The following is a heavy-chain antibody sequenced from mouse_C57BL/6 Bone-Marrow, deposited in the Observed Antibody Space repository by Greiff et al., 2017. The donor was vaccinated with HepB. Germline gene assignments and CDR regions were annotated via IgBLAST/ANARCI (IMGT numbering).Heavy chain of an antibody. D-gene: IGHD2-3*01. V-gene: IGHV14-2*01. CDR2: IDPEDSET. Sequence: VQLKESGAELVKPGASVKLSCTASGFNIKDYYMHWVKQRTEQGLEWIGRIDPEDSETKYAPKFQGKATITADTSSNTAYLQLSSLTSEDTAVYYCGWDGYFSWFAYWGQGTLVTVSA. CDR3: GWDGYFSWFAY. CDR1: GFNIKDYY. J-gene: IGHJ3*01.